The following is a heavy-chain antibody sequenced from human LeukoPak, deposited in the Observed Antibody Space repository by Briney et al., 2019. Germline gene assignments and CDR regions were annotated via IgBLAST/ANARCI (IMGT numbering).Heavy chain of an antibody. J-gene: IGHJ4*02. CDR3: AKDDFASGGSCFY. CDR2: VSGSGSST. CDR1: GFTFSSYW. Sequence: GGSLRLSCVASGFTFSSYWMSWVRQAPGKGLEWVSAVSGSGSSTYYTDSVKGRFTISRDNSKNTLYLQMNSLRAEDTAVYYCAKDDFASGGSCFYWGQGTLVTVSS. D-gene: IGHD2-15*01. V-gene: IGHV3-23*01.